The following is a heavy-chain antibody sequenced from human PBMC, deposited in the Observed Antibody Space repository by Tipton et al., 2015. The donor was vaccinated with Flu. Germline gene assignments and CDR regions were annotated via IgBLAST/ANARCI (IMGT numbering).Heavy chain of an antibody. CDR3: AREKIVGTSLYYFDY. CDR1: GDSIGSNYF. Sequence: TLSLTCSVSGDSIGSNYFWGWIRQSPGKGLEWIGNVHRTGSTYHNPSLKSRVTISVDTSKNQFSLKLTSVSAADTAVYYCAREKIVGTSLYYFDYWGQGTLVTVSS. CDR2: VHRTGST. J-gene: IGHJ4*02. V-gene: IGHV4-38-2*02. D-gene: IGHD1-26*01.